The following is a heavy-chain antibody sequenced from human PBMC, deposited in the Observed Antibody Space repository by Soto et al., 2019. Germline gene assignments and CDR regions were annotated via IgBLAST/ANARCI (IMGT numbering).Heavy chain of an antibody. CDR1: GDSFSSADYK. V-gene: IGHV4-30-4*01. CDR3: ASSSDSVAFYY. J-gene: IGHJ4*02. Sequence: QVQLQESGPGLVKPSQTLSLTCTVSGDSFSSADYKWSWIRQPPGKGLEWIGYIYYSGYTYNNPSLKSRLTMSVATSKNQFFLKLSSVTAADTAVYYCASSSDSVAFYYGGQGTLVTVS. D-gene: IGHD6-19*01. CDR2: IYYSGYT.